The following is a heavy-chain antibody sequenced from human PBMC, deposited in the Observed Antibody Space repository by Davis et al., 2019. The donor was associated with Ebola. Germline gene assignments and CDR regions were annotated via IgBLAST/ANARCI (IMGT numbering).Heavy chain of an antibody. D-gene: IGHD2-8*01. CDR1: GYTFTGYY. J-gene: IGHJ4*02. Sequence: ASVKVSCKASGYTFTGYYMHWVRQAPGQGLEWMGWINPNSGGTNYAQKFQGRVTMTRDTSISTAYMELSRLRSDDTAVYYCAKDHCTNGVCYLWVYWGQGTLVTVSS. V-gene: IGHV1-2*02. CDR2: INPNSGGT. CDR3: AKDHCTNGVCYLWVY.